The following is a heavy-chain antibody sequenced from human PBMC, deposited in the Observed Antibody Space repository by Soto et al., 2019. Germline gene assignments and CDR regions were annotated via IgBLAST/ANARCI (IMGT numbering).Heavy chain of an antibody. J-gene: IGHJ6*02. CDR3: ARMDGDYNYHGLDV. CDR2: FFSDAER. CDR1: GFSLTNGRMG. V-gene: IGHV2-26*01. D-gene: IGHD4-17*01. Sequence: QVTLKESGPVLVKPTETLTLTCSVSGFSLTNGRMGVSWIRQPPGKPLEWLAHFFSDAERSYSTSMQSRLNMYKDSSGSQVVLTMTNMAPADTATYFCARMDGDYNYHGLDVWGHGIAVTVSS.